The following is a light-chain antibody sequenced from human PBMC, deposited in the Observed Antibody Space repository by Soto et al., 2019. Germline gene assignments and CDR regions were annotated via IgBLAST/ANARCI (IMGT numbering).Light chain of an antibody. J-gene: IGKJ2*01. Sequence: ETVLTQSPGTVSLSPGERATLSCTTSQSVRSNNLPWYQKKPGQAPSLLIYGVFSRATGIPDRFSGSGSGTDFTLTISGLEPEDSAVYYCQHYDGSPRTFGQGTKLEI. CDR2: GVF. CDR3: QHYDGSPRT. CDR1: QSVRSNN. V-gene: IGKV3-20*01.